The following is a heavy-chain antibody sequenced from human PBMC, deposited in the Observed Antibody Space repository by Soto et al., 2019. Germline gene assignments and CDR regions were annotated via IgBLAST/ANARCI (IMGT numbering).Heavy chain of an antibody. CDR1: GFTFDDYG. J-gene: IGHJ4*02. Sequence: PGGSLRLSCAASGFTFDDYGMSWVRQAPGKGLEWVSGINWNGGSTGYADSVKGRFTISRDNAKNSLYLQMNSLRAEDTALYYCARAYDHCSSTSCPGEGLYYFDYWGQGTLVTVSS. D-gene: IGHD2-2*01. CDR3: ARAYDHCSSTSCPGEGLYYFDY. CDR2: INWNGGST. V-gene: IGHV3-20*04.